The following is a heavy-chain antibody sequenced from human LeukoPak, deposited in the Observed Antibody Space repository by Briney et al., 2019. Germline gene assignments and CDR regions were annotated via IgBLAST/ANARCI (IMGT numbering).Heavy chain of an antibody. CDR3: ARDRNVVGADFDY. D-gene: IGHD2-15*01. J-gene: IGHJ4*02. CDR1: GSIFDNFA. Sequence: GGSLRLSCAASGSIFDNFAIHWVRQAPGKRLERVSIVSFDGTNNFYADSVKGRFTVSRDNSKNTVYLHINSLRPDDTAVYFCARDRNVVGADFDYRGQGTLVTVSS. CDR2: VSFDGTNN. V-gene: IGHV3-30*04.